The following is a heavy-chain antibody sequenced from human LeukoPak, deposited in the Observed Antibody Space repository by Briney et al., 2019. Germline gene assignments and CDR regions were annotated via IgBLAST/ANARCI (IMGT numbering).Heavy chain of an antibody. J-gene: IGHJ5*02. V-gene: IGHV3-21*01. CDR3: ARDASPYDSINWFDP. Sequence: GGFLRLSCAASGFTFSRYTMNWARQVPGKGLEWVSSISGTSSYRYYAESVKGRFSISRDDTTNSVYLQMNSLRVEDTAVYYCARDASPYDSINWFDPWGQGTLVTVSS. D-gene: IGHD3-3*01. CDR2: ISGTSSYR. CDR1: GFTFSRYT.